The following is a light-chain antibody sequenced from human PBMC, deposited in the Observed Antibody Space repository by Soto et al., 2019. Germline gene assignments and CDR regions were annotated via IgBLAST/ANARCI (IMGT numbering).Light chain of an antibody. J-gene: IGKJ4*01. CDR1: QSVSSSY. Sequence: EIVLTQSPGTLSLSPWERATLSCRASQSVSSSYLAWYQQKPGQAPRLLIYGASSRATGIPDRFSGSGSGTDFAFTISRLEPEDFAVYYCQQYGSSLTLGGVTKVEIK. CDR3: QQYGSSLT. V-gene: IGKV3-20*01. CDR2: GAS.